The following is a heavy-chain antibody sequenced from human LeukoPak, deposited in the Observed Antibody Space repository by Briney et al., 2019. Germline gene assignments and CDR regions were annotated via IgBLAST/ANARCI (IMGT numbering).Heavy chain of an antibody. Sequence: GGSLRLSCAASGFTFDDHGMSWVRQAPGKGLEWVANIKQDGSEKYYVDSVKGRFTISRDNAKNSLYLQMNSLRAEDTAVYYCARVEYYGSGSYFSEFYGNKYYFDYWGQGTLVTVSS. CDR1: GFTFDDHG. CDR3: ARVEYYGSGSYFSEFYGNKYYFDY. D-gene: IGHD3-10*01. CDR2: IKQDGSEK. J-gene: IGHJ4*02. V-gene: IGHV3-7*01.